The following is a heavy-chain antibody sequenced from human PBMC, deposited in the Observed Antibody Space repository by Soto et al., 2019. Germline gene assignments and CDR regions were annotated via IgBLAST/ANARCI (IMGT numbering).Heavy chain of an antibody. J-gene: IGHJ4*02. CDR3: ARTNLFCSSTSCYDH. CDR2: ISGSGGGT. V-gene: IGHV3-23*01. CDR1: GFTFSSYA. Sequence: GGSLRLSCAASGFTFSSYAMSWVRQAPGKGLEWVSVISGSGGGTFYADSVKGRFTISRGNSKNTLFLQTNNLRAEDTAIYYCARTNLFCSSTSCYDHWGQGTPVTVYS. D-gene: IGHD2-2*01.